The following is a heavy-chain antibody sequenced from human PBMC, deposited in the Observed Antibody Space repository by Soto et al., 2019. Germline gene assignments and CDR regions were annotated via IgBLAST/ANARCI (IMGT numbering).Heavy chain of an antibody. J-gene: IGHJ4*02. D-gene: IGHD1-1*01. CDR3: AKNKETGTTGGLGY. CDR1: VFTVSIKT. CDR2: ISGGGRTT. Sequence: PGGSLGRSCASSVFTVSIKTMSWVRQAPGKGLEWVSTISGGGRTTFYADSVKGRFTISRDNSKNTLYLQMNSLGADDTAVYYCAKNKETGTTGGLGYWGQGTMVTVSS. V-gene: IGHV3-23*01.